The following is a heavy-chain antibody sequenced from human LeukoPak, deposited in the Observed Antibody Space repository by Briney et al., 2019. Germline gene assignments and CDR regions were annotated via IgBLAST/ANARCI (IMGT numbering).Heavy chain of an antibody. J-gene: IGHJ4*02. Sequence: KTGGSLRLSCAASGFTFSSYSMNWVRQAPGKGLEWVSSISSSSSYIYYADSVKGRFTISRDNAKNSLYLQMNSLRAEDTAVYYCARGLTGHDGSWGQGTLVTVSS. CDR3: ARGLTGHDGS. V-gene: IGHV3-21*01. CDR1: GFTFSSYS. D-gene: IGHD3-10*01. CDR2: ISSSSSYI.